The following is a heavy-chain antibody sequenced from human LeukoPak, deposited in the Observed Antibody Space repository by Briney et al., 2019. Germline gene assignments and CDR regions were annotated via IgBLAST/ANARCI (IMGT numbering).Heavy chain of an antibody. CDR2: ISGSGGST. CDR1: GFTFSSYA. V-gene: IGHV3-23*01. J-gene: IGHJ6*02. D-gene: IGHD1-20*01. Sequence: GGSLRLSCAASGFTFSSYAMSWVRQAPGKGLEWVSAISGSGGSTYYADSVKGRFTISRDNSKNTLYLQMNSLRAEDTAVYYCARDHRYNWKRYYYYGMDVWGQGTTVTVSS. CDR3: ARDHRYNWKRYYYYGMDV.